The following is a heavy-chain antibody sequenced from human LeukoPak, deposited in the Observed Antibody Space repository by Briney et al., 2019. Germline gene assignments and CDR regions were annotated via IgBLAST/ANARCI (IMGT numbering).Heavy chain of an antibody. Sequence: GGSLRLSCAVSGYSFSDYFVHWVRQAPGKGPEWVSAISNSRTYIHYADSVKGRFTITRDNAKHALFLQMDSLRAEYTAVYYCARDFAFSYPWGQGTLVTVSS. V-gene: IGHV3-21*01. J-gene: IGHJ5*02. CDR3: ARDFAFSYP. CDR2: ISNSRTYI. CDR1: GYSFSDYF.